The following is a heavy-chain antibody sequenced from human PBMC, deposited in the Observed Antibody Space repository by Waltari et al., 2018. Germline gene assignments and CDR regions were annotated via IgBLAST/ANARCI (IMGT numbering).Heavy chain of an antibody. CDR3: ASISSTSSFDP. J-gene: IGHJ5*02. CDR2: SSSSSSYI. CDR1: GFTFSSYS. V-gene: IGHV3-21*03. D-gene: IGHD2-2*01. Sequence: EVQLVESGGGLVKPGGSLRLSCAASGFTFSSYSLNWVRQAPGKGLEWVSASSSSSSYIYYADSVKGRFTISRDNSKNSLYLQMNSLRAEDTAVYYCASISSTSSFDPWGQGTLVTVSS.